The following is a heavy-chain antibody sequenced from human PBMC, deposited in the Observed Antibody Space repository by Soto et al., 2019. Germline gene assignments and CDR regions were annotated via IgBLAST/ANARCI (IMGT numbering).Heavy chain of an antibody. Sequence: ASVKVSCKVSGYTLTVLSMHWGRQAPGKGLEWMGGFDPEDGETIYAQKFQGRVTMTEDTSTDTAYMELSSLRSEDTAVYYCATEARGGSGWYGRAIYYYYYGMDVWGQGTTVTVSS. J-gene: IGHJ6*02. CDR1: GYTLTVLS. CDR3: ATEARGGSGWYGRAIYYYYYGMDV. V-gene: IGHV1-24*01. CDR2: FDPEDGET. D-gene: IGHD6-19*01.